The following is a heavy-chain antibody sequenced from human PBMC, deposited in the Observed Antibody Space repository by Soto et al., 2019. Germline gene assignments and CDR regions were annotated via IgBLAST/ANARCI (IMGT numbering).Heavy chain of an antibody. Sequence: GGSLRLSCAASGFTFSSYAMHWVRQAPGKGLEWVAVISYDGSNKYYADSVKGRFTISRDNSKNTLYLQMNSLRAEDTAVYYCAKDRIAAAASNWFDPWGQGTLVTVSS. CDR3: AKDRIAAAASNWFDP. D-gene: IGHD6-13*01. CDR2: ISYDGSNK. CDR1: GFTFSSYA. J-gene: IGHJ5*02. V-gene: IGHV3-30-3*01.